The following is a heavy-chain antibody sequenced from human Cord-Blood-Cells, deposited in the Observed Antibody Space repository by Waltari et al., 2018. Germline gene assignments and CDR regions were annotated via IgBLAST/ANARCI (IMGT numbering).Heavy chain of an antibody. CDR2: ISYDGSNK. V-gene: IGHV3-30*18. D-gene: IGHD3-3*01. CDR1: GFTFSSYG. J-gene: IGHJ6*02. Sequence: QVQLVESGGGVVQPGRSLRLSCAASGFTFSSYGMHWVRQAPGKGLEWVAVISYDGSNKYYADSVKCRFTISRDNSKNTLYLQMNSLRAEDTAVYYCAKDRGITIFGVVIYGMDVWGQGTTVTVSS. CDR3: AKDRGITIFGVVIYGMDV.